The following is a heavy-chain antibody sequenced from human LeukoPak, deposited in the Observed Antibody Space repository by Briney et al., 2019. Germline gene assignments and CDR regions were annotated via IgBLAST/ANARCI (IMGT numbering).Heavy chain of an antibody. Sequence: PGGSLRLSCAASGFTFSSYSMNWDRQAPGKGLEWVSSITSSSSYIYYADSVKGRFTISRDNAKNSLYLQMNSLTAEDTAFYYCARDYYGDSYFDYWGQGTLVTVSS. D-gene: IGHD4-17*01. CDR2: ITSSSSYI. J-gene: IGHJ4*02. CDR1: GFTFSSYS. CDR3: ARDYYGDSYFDY. V-gene: IGHV3-21*04.